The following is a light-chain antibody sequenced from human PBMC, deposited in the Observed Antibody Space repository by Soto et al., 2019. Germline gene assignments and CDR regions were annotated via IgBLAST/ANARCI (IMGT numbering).Light chain of an antibody. V-gene: IGLV2-14*01. CDR1: SSDVGGYNY. J-gene: IGLJ1*01. CDR2: EVS. Sequence: QSALTQPASVSGSPGQSITISCTGTSSDVGGYNYVSWYQQYPDKAPKLMIFEVSNRPSGVSNRFSATKSGNTASLTISGLQTEDEADYYCCSYTGASTLVFGSGTKVTVL. CDR3: CSYTGASTLV.